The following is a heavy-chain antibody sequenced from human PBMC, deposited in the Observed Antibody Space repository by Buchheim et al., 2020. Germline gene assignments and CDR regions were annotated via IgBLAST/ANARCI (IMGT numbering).Heavy chain of an antibody. V-gene: IGHV3-30-3*01. CDR2: ISHDGSTS. Sequence: QVQLVESGGGVVQPGGSLRLSCAISRTTFSNYGFHWVRQAPGKGPEWVAVISHDGSTSYYADSMKGRFTISRDTYRDTRYLQMSRLRVEETAVYYCARNLGVGTAPNANKYLYIMDAWGQGTT. CDR1: RTTFSNYG. D-gene: IGHD1/OR15-1a*01. CDR3: ARNLGVGTAPNANKYLYIMDA. J-gene: IGHJ6*02.